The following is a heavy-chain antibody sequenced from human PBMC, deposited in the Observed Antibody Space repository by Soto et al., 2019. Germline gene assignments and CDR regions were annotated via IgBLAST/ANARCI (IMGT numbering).Heavy chain of an antibody. CDR3: AKENYYYYYMDV. V-gene: IGHV3-9*01. J-gene: IGHJ6*03. Sequence: EVQLVESGGGLVQPGRSLRLSCAASGFTFDDYAMHWVRQAPGKGLEWVSRISWNSGSIGYADSVKGRFTISRDNAKNSLYLQMNSLRAEDTALYYCAKENYYYYYMDVWGKGTTVTVSS. CDR2: ISWNSGSI. CDR1: GFTFDDYA.